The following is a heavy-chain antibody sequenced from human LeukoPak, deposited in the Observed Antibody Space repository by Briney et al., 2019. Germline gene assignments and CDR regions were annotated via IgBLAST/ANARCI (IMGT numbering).Heavy chain of an antibody. CDR3: AKTSMVMNFDY. CDR2: ISGSGGST. CDR1: GFTLSNYV. J-gene: IGHJ4*02. D-gene: IGHD5-18*01. V-gene: IGHV3-23*01. Sequence: PGGSLRLSCAASGFTLSNYVVNWVRQAPGKGLEWVSAISGSGGSTKYADSVKGRFTISGDNSKNTLYLQMNSLRAEDTAVYYCAKTSMVMNFDYWGQGTLVTVSS.